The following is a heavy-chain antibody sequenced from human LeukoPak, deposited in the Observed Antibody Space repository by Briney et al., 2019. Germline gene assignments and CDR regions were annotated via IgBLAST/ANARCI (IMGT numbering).Heavy chain of an antibody. D-gene: IGHD1-26*01. CDR2: IKQDGSEK. CDR3: ARRRYSGSSQHFDY. Sequence: GGSLRLSCAASGFTFSSYWMSWVRQAPGKGLEWVANIKQDGSEKYYVDSVKGRFTISRDNAKNSLYPQMNNLRAEDTAVYYCARRRYSGSSQHFDYWGQGTLVTVSS. J-gene: IGHJ4*02. V-gene: IGHV3-7*01. CDR1: GFTFSSYW.